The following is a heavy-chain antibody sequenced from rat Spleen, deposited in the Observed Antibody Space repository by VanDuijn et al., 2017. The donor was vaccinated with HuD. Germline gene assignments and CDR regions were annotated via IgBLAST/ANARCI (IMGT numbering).Heavy chain of an antibody. J-gene: IGHJ2*01. CDR3: HSSYMY. D-gene: IGHD1-2*01. CDR2: ISYDGSST. Sequence: EVQLVESGGGLVQPGRSMKLSCAASGFTFSNYDMAWVRQAPTKGLEWVASISYDGSSTYYRDSVKGRFTISRDNAKSTLYLQMDSLRSEDTATYYCHSSYMYWGQGVMVTVSS. CDR1: GFTFSNYD. V-gene: IGHV5-20*01.